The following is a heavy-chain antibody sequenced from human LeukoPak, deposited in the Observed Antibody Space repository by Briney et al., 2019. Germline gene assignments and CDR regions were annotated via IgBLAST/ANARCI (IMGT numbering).Heavy chain of an antibody. D-gene: IGHD3-10*01. CDR3: ARGKSGSGRFHYGMDV. CDR1: GFTPSSYD. Sequence: GGSLRLSCAASGFTPSSYDMHWVRQATGKGLEWVSGIDNVDDIYYADSVKGRFTISRENARNSLYLQMNSLRAGDTAVYYCARGKSGSGRFHYGMDVWGQGTTVTVSS. CDR2: IDNVDDI. V-gene: IGHV3-13*01. J-gene: IGHJ6*02.